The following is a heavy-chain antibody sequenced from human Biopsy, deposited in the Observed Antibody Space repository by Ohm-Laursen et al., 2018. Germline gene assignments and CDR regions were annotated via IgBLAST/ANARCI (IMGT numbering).Heavy chain of an antibody. CDR3: ARDRGGARYGMDV. Sequence: SLRLSCAAFGFTFDDYGMHWVRQPPGKGLEWVSGIRRNSAIIDYADSVRGRFTISRDNARRFLFLQMNNLKSEDTAFYYCARDRGGARYGMDVWGRGTTVIVSS. J-gene: IGHJ6*02. D-gene: IGHD1-26*01. V-gene: IGHV3-9*01. CDR2: IRRNSAII. CDR1: GFTFDDYG.